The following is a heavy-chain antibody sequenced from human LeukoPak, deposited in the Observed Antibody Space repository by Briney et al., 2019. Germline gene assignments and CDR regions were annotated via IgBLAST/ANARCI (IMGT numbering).Heavy chain of an antibody. V-gene: IGHV4-34*01. D-gene: IGHD3-3*01. CDR1: GGSFSGYC. Sequence: SETLSLTCAVYGGSFSGYCWSWIRQPPGKGLEWIGEINHSGSTYYNPSLKSRVTIPVDTSKNQFSLKLSSVTAADTAVYYCARHHYDFWSGIGYYFDYWGQGTLVTVSS. CDR2: INHSGST. CDR3: ARHHYDFWSGIGYYFDY. J-gene: IGHJ4*02.